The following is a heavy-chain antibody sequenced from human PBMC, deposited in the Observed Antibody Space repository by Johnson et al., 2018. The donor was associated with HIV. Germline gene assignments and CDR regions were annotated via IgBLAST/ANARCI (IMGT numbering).Heavy chain of an antibody. CDR2: ISSSGRTT. V-gene: IGHV3-11*04. J-gene: IGHJ3*02. Sequence: QVQLVESGGGLVKAGGSLRLSCAASGFTFSDHYMTWIRQAPGKGLECISSISSSGRTTYYADSVKGRFTISRNNVQNSMLLQMNSLRAEDTAVYYCVSREWELHAFDIWGQGTMVTVSS. CDR1: GFTFSDHY. D-gene: IGHD1-26*01. CDR3: VSREWELHAFDI.